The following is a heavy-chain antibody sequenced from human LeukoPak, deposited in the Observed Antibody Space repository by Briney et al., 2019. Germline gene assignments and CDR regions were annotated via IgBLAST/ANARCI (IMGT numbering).Heavy chain of an antibody. CDR2: IGARGTDT. V-gene: IGHV3-23*01. CDR3: AREHYYRSGSYRDFDH. J-gene: IGHJ4*02. CDR1: GFTFSSYA. D-gene: IGHD3-10*01. Sequence: GGSLRLSCAASGFTFSSYAMSWVRQAPGKGMEWVSAIGARGTDTYYADSVKGRLTISRDNPETTLYLQMSSLRAEDTAVYYCAREHYYRSGSYRDFDHWGQGTLVTVSS.